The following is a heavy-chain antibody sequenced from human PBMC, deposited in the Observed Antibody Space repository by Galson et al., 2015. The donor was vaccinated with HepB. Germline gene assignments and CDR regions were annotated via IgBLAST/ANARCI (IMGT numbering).Heavy chain of an antibody. Sequence: LSCAVSGFTLSSSGMHWVRQAPGKGLEWVAVIKYDGNNKYYADSVKGRFTISRDSSKNTLYLQMNSLRGEDTAVYYCVRDLGRVTAIPFHWGQGTLVTVSS. D-gene: IGHD2-21*02. CDR3: VRDLGRVTAIPFH. CDR2: IKYDGNNK. CDR1: GFTLSSSG. J-gene: IGHJ4*02. V-gene: IGHV3-33*01.